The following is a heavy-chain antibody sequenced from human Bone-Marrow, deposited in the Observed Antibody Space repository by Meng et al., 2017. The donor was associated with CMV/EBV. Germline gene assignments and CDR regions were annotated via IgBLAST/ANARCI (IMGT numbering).Heavy chain of an antibody. CDR2: INPNSGGT. D-gene: IGHD2-2*01. Sequence: ASVKVSCKASGYSFTGYFIHWVRQAPGQGLEWMGWINPNSGGTNFAQKFQDRVTMTRDTSISTAYMELSSLRSEDTAVYYCARDRRGINYYCSSTSCSSIAARQGLDYWGQGTLVTVSS. V-gene: IGHV1-2*02. J-gene: IGHJ4*02. CDR3: ARDRRGINYYCSSTSCSSIAARQGLDY. CDR1: GYSFTGYF.